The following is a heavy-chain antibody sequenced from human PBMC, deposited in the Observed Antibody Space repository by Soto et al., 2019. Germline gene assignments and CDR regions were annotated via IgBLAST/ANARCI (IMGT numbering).Heavy chain of an antibody. CDR2: IYYSGST. CDR1: GGSISGSSYH. Sequence: SETLSLTCIVSGGSISGSSYHWGWIRQPPGKGLEWIGSIYYSGSTNYNPSLKSRVTISVDTSKNQFSLKLSSVTAADTAFYYCAGGDSSSREYWFDPWGQGTLVTVSS. V-gene: IGHV4-39*07. D-gene: IGHD6-13*01. J-gene: IGHJ5*02. CDR3: AGGDSSSREYWFDP.